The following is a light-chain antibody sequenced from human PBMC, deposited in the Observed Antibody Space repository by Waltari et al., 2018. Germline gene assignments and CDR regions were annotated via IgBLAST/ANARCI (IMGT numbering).Light chain of an antibody. CDR2: AVS. CDR1: TSDVGNYKR. CDR3: SSYAGASKGV. J-gene: IGLJ2*01. Sequence: QCALTQLASLSRSPGQSITTPFPSTTSDVGNYKRVSWYQQHPGKAPKLMIYAVSKRPSGVPDRFSGSKSGDMASLTISGLQPEDEAEYFCSSYAGASKGVFGGGTKVTVL. V-gene: IGLV2-23*02.